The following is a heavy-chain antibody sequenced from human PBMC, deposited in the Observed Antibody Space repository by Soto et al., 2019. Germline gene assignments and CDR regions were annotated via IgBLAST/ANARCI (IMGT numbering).Heavy chain of an antibody. CDR1: GGSFSGYC. Sequence: SETLSLTCAVYGGSFSGYCWIWIRQPPRKGLEWIGEINHSGSTNYNPSLKSRVTISVDTSTNQFSLKLSSLTTADTAVYYCARIDSDYGDNWLDPWGKGTLVTVSS. CDR2: INHSGST. D-gene: IGHD4-17*01. J-gene: IGHJ5*02. CDR3: ARIDSDYGDNWLDP. V-gene: IGHV4-34*01.